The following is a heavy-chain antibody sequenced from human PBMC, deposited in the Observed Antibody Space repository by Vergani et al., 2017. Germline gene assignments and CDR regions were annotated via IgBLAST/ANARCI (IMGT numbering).Heavy chain of an antibody. J-gene: IGHJ6*03. CDR3: ARVAIVATEGYYYYYMAV. Sequence: QVQLVESGGGVVQPGRSLRLSCAASGFTFSSYAMHWVRQAPGKGLEWVAVISYDGSNKYYADSVKGRFTISRDNSKNTLYLQMNSLRAEDTAVYYCARVAIVATEGYYYYYMAVWGKGTTVTVSS. CDR2: ISYDGSNK. V-gene: IGHV3-30-3*01. D-gene: IGHD5-12*01. CDR1: GFTFSSYA.